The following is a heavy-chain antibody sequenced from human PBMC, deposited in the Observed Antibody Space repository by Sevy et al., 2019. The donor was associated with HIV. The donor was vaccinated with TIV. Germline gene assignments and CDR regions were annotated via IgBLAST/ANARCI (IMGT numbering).Heavy chain of an antibody. J-gene: IGHJ4*02. CDR3: ARELRNSGYDHGGWSGDY. D-gene: IGHD5-12*01. V-gene: IGHV3-30*04. Sequence: GGSLRLSCAASGFTFSSATMHWVRQAPGKGLEWVAIISHDGPNKYYAHSVKGRFTISKDNSRNTLSLQMDSLRSEDTAIYYCARELRNSGYDHGGWSGDYWGQGTLVTVSS. CDR2: ISHDGPNK. CDR1: GFTFSSAT.